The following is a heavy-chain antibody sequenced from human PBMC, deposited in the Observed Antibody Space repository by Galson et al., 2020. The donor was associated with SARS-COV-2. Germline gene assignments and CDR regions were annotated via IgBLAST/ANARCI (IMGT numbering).Heavy chain of an antibody. CDR3: ASKDQFHYFDY. CDR1: GGSISSGGYY. CDR2: IYYSGST. V-gene: IGHV4-31*03. Sequence: SETLSLTCTVSGGSISSGGYYWSWIRQHPGKGLEWIGYIYYSGSTYYNPTLKSRVTISVDTSKNQFSLKLSSVTAADTAVYYCASKDQFHYFDYWGQGTLVTVSS. D-gene: IGHD2-2*01. J-gene: IGHJ4*02.